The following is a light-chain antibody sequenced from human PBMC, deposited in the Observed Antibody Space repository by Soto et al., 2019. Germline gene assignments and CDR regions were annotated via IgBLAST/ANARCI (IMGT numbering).Light chain of an antibody. Sequence: EIVMTQSPATLSVSPGERATLSCRASQSVSDSLAWYQQKPGQAPRLLIYSASARVTGVPARFSGSGSGTDFTLTISRLEPEDFAVYYCQQYGSSLWTFGQGTKVDI. CDR2: SAS. V-gene: IGKV3-20*01. CDR1: QSVSDS. CDR3: QQYGSSLWT. J-gene: IGKJ1*01.